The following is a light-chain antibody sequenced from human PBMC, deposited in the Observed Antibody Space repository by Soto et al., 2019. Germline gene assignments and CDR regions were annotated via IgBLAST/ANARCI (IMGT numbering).Light chain of an antibody. CDR1: QSVSSN. J-gene: IGKJ4*01. Sequence: EIVMTQSPATLSVSPGERATLSCRASQSVSSNLAWYQQKPGQAPSLLIYGASTRATDIPARFSGSGSGTEFTLTISSLQSEDFAVYYCQHYNIWPLTFGAGTKVEIK. CDR3: QHYNIWPLT. V-gene: IGKV3-15*01. CDR2: GAS.